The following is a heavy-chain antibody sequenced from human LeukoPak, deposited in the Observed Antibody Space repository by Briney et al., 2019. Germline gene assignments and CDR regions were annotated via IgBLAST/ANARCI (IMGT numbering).Heavy chain of an antibody. D-gene: IGHD3-10*01. V-gene: IGHV4-34*01. CDR3: ARSRVTRYGSGSYGY. Sequence: SETLFLTCAVYGGSFSGYYWSWIRQPPGKGLEWIGEINHSGSTNYNPSLKSRVTISVDTSKNQFSLKLSAVTAADKAVYYCARSRVTRYGSGSYGYWGQGTLVTVSS. CDR2: INHSGST. CDR1: GGSFSGYY. J-gene: IGHJ4*02.